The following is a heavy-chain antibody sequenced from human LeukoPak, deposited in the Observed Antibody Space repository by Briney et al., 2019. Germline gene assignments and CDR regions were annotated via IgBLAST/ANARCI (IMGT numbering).Heavy chain of an antibody. J-gene: IGHJ4*02. CDR2: ISSSSSTI. D-gene: IGHD2-8*01. CDR1: GFTFSSYS. CDR3: ARAHGYCTNGVCYSYYFDY. V-gene: IGHV3-48*04. Sequence: GGSLRLSCAASGFTFSSYSMNWVRQAPGKGLEWVSYISSSSSTIYYADSVKGRFTISRDNAKNSLYLQMNSLRAEDTAVYYCARAHGYCTNGVCYSYYFDYWSQGTLVTVSS.